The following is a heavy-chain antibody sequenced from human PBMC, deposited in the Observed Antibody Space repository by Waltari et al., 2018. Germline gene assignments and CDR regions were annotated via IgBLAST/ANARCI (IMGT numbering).Heavy chain of an antibody. CDR3: ARDRCNSTSCLSRGAFDI. Sequence: QVQPQESGPGLVKPSETLSLTCTVSGGSISSYYWSWVRQPAGKGLEWIGRSYASGRTNSNPSLRGRVTMSVDTSKNHFSLRLTSVTAADTAVYYCARDRCNSTSCLSRGAFDIWGQGTMVTVSS. D-gene: IGHD2-2*01. V-gene: IGHV4-4*07. J-gene: IGHJ3*02. CDR2: SYASGRT. CDR1: GGSISSYY.